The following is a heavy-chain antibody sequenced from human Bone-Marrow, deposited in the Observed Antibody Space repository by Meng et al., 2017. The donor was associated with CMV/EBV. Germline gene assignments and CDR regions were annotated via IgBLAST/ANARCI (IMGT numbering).Heavy chain of an antibody. J-gene: IGHJ6*02. D-gene: IGHD3-9*01. V-gene: IGHV1-8*02. CDR1: GYTFTGYY. CDR3: ARGPGYDILTGYYRYYYYGMDV. Sequence: ASVKVSCKASGYTFTGYYMHWVRQATGQGLEWMGWMNPNSGNTGYAQKFQGRVTMTRNTSISTAYMELSSLRSEDTAVYYCARGPGYDILTGYYRYYYYGMDVWGQGTTVTVSS. CDR2: MNPNSGNT.